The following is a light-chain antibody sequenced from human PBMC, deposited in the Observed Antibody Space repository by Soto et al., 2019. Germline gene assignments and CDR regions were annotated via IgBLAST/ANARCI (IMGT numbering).Light chain of an antibody. CDR1: QTVSSGF. CDR2: GAS. J-gene: IGKJ4*01. CDR3: HQYYSSPTT. V-gene: IGKV3-20*01. Sequence: EIVLTQSPGTLSVSPGERATVSCRASQTVSSGFLAWYQQKVGQAPRLLIYGASTRATGIPDRFSGSGSGTDFTLSIDRLEPEDFAVYYCHQYYSSPTTFGGGTTVEIK.